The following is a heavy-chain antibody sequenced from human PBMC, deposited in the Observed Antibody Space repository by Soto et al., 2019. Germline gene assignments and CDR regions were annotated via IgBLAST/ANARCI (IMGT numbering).Heavy chain of an antibody. J-gene: IGHJ5*02. V-gene: IGHV4-59*01. CDR3: ARTYYDFWSGYWRWFDP. CDR1: GGSISGYY. Sequence: ETLSLTCTVSGGSISGYYWSWMRQPPGKGLEWIGYIYYSGSTNYNPSLKSRVTISIDTSKNQFSLKLSSVTAADTAVYYCARTYYDFWSGYWRWFDPWGQGTLVTVSS. CDR2: IYYSGST. D-gene: IGHD3-3*01.